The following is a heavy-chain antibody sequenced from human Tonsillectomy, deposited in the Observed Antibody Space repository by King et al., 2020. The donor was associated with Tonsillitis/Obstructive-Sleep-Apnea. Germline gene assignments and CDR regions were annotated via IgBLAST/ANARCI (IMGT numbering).Heavy chain of an antibody. Sequence: QLQESGPGLVKPSETLSLTCTVSGDSISSYYWNWIRQPPGKGLEWIGYIYYSGSTNYNPSLKSRVTISVDTSKNQFSLKLSSVTAADTAVYYCAREGDDAFDIWGQGTMVTVSS. CDR1: GDSISSYY. CDR2: IYYSGST. CDR3: AREGDDAFDI. J-gene: IGHJ3*02. V-gene: IGHV4-59*01.